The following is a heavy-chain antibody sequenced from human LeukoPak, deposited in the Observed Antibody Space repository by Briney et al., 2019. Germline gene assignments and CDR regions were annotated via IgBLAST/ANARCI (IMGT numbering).Heavy chain of an antibody. J-gene: IGHJ6*02. Sequence: PGESLRLSCAASGFTFDDYGMSWVRQAPGKGLEWVSGINWNGGSTGYADSVKGRFTISRDNAKNSLYLQMNSLRAEDTALYHCARSRRTPSGSYYYYYGMDVWGQGTTVTVSS. CDR1: GFTFDDYG. V-gene: IGHV3-20*01. CDR3: ARSRRTPSGSYYYYYGMDV. D-gene: IGHD3-10*01. CDR2: INWNGGST.